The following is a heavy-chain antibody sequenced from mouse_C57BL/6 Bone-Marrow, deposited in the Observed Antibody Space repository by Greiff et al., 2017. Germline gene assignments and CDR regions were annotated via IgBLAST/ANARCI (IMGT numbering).Heavy chain of an antibody. D-gene: IGHD1-1*01. J-gene: IGHJ2*01. V-gene: IGHV1-55*01. CDR3: ERGGYYGGISSLFDY. CDR2: IYPGSGST. Sequence: QVQLQQPGAELVKPGASVKMSCKASGYTFTSYWITWVKQRPGQGLEWIGDIYPGSGSTNYNEKFKSKATLTVDTSSSTAYMQLSSLTSEDSAVYYCERGGYYGGISSLFDYWGQGTTLTVSS. CDR1: GYTFTSYW.